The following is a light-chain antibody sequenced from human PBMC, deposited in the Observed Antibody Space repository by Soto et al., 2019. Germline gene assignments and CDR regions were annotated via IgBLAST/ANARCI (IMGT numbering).Light chain of an antibody. V-gene: IGKV3-15*01. CDR3: QQYNNWPPT. Sequence: EIVLTQSPATLSLSPGERATLSCRASQSVSSKLAWYQQKSGQAPRLLIYGASTRATGIPARFSGSGSGTEFTLTISSLQSEDFAVYYCQQYNNWPPTFGGGTKVDNK. J-gene: IGKJ4*01. CDR1: QSVSSK. CDR2: GAS.